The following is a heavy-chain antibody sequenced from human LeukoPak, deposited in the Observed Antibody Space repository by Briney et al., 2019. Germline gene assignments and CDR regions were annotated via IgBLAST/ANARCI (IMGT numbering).Heavy chain of an antibody. J-gene: IGHJ6*03. CDR2: FDPEDGET. CDR1: GYTLTELS. V-gene: IGHV1-24*01. D-gene: IGHD3-3*01. Sequence: ASVKVSCKVSGYTLTELSMHWVRQAPGKGLEWMGGFDPEDGETIYAQKFQGRVTITADESTSTAYMELSSLRSEDTAVYYCARVEQLGLEWLSQYYYYMDVWGKGTTVTVSS. CDR3: ARVEQLGLEWLSQYYYYMDV.